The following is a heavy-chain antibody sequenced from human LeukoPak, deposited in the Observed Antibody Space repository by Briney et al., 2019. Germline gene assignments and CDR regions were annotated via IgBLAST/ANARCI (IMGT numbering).Heavy chain of an antibody. D-gene: IGHD2-15*01. CDR2: IYYSGST. CDR3: ARVKGRDWFDP. V-gene: IGHV4-59*01. CDR1: GGSISSYY. Sequence: SETLSLTCTVSGGSISSYYWSWLRQPPGKGLEWIGYIYYSGSTNYNPSLKSRVTISVDTSKNQFSLKLSSVTAADTAVYYCARVKGRDWFDPWGQGTLVTVSS. J-gene: IGHJ5*02.